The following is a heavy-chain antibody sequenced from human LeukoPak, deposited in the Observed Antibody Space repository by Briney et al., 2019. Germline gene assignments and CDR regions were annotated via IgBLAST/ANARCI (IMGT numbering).Heavy chain of an antibody. Sequence: GESLKISCKGSGYSFTSYWIGWVRQMPGKGLEWMGIIYPGDSDTRYSLSFQGQVTISADKSISTAYLQWSSLKASDTAMYYCARLRGIAAAGSYFDYWGQGTLVTVSS. J-gene: IGHJ4*02. V-gene: IGHV5-51*01. D-gene: IGHD6-13*01. CDR3: ARLRGIAAAGSYFDY. CDR1: GYSFTSYW. CDR2: IYPGDSDT.